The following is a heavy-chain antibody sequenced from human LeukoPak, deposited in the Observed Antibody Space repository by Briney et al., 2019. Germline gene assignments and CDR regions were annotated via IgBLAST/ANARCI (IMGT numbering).Heavy chain of an antibody. CDR3: ARHDYGTAFDI. CDR1: GGSISSGGYY. V-gene: IGHV4-30-4*08. J-gene: IGHJ3*02. Sequence: SETLSLTCTVSGGSISSGGYYWSWIRQHPGKGLEWIGYIYYSGSTYYNPSLKSRVTISVDTSKNQFSLKLSSVTAADTAVYYCARHDYGTAFDIWGQGTMVTVSS. CDR2: IYYSGST. D-gene: IGHD4-17*01.